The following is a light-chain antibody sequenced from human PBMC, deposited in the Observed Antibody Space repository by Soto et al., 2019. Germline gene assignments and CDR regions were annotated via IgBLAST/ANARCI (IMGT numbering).Light chain of an antibody. V-gene: IGLV2-14*01. CDR1: SSDVGAYDF. J-gene: IGLJ1*01. Sequence: QSVLTQPASVSWSPGQSVTISCTGTSSDVGAYDFVSWYQQHPGKAPKYLIYEVSNRPSGVSDRFSGSKSGTTASLTISGLQAEDEADYYCSSYTTTDPYVFGTGTKVTVL. CDR2: EVS. CDR3: SSYTTTDPYV.